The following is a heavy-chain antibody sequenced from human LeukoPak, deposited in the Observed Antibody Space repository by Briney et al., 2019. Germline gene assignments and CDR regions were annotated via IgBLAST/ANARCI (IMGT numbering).Heavy chain of an antibody. CDR1: GGSFSGYY. V-gene: IGHV4-34*01. D-gene: IGHD1-1*01. CDR2: INHSGST. J-gene: IGHJ4*02. CDR3: ASLLNGDGRGYDY. Sequence: SETLSLTCAVYGGSFSGYYWSWIRQPPGKGLEWIGEINHSGSTNYNPSLKSRVTISVDTSKNQFSLKLSSVTAADTAVHYCASLLNGDGRGYDYWGQGTLVTVSS.